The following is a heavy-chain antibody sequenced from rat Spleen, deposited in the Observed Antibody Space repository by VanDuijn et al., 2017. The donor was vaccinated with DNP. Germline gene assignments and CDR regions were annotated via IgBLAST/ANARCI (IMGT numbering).Heavy chain of an antibody. J-gene: IGHJ2*01. D-gene: IGHD1-12*01. V-gene: IGHV5-27*01. CDR2: ISTSGSRT. CDR1: GFIFSNYY. Sequence: EVHLVESGGGLVQPGRSLKLSCAASGFIFSNYYMAWVRQAPKKGLEWVATISTSGSRTYYRDSVKGRFTISRDNAESSLYLQMNSLKSEDTATYYCTTLNFYASLAEYFDYWGQGVMVTVSS. CDR3: TTLNFYASLAEYFDY.